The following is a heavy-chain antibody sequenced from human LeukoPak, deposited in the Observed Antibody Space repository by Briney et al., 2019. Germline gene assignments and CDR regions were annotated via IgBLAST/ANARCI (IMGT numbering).Heavy chain of an antibody. CDR3: ARDRTPNYYGSGSYFRVHWFDP. CDR1: GGSFSGYY. J-gene: IGHJ5*02. V-gene: IGHV4-34*01. D-gene: IGHD3-10*01. Sequence: SETLSLTCAVYGGSFSGYYWSWIRQPPGKGLEWIGEINHSGSTNYNPSLKSRVTISVDTSKNQFSLKLSSVTAADTAVYYCARDRTPNYYGSGSYFRVHWFDPWGQGTLVTVSS. CDR2: INHSGST.